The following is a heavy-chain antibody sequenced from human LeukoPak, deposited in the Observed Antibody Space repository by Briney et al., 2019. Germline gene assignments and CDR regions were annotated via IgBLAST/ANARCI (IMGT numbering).Heavy chain of an antibody. CDR3: ARVPIAAAGSGGDWFDP. CDR2: MNPNSGNT. D-gene: IGHD6-13*01. CDR1: GYTFTSYD. Sequence: ASVKVSRKASGYTFTSYDINWVRQATGQGLEWMGWMNPNSGNTGYAQKFQDRVTMTRNTSISTAYMELSSLRSEDTAVYYCARVPIAAAGSGGDWFDPWGQGTLVTVSS. V-gene: IGHV1-8*01. J-gene: IGHJ5*02.